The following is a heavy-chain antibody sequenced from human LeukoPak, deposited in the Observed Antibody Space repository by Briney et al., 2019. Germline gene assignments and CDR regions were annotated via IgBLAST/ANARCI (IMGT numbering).Heavy chain of an antibody. Sequence: SVKVSCKASGGTFSSYAISWVRQAPGQGLEWMGGIIPIFGTANYAQKFQGRVTITTDESTSTAYMELSSLRSEDTAVYCCAQYYYDSSGYYSGHDYWGQGTLVTVSS. CDR1: GGTFSSYA. CDR2: IIPIFGTA. J-gene: IGHJ4*02. V-gene: IGHV1-69*05. CDR3: AQYYYDSSGYYSGHDY. D-gene: IGHD3-22*01.